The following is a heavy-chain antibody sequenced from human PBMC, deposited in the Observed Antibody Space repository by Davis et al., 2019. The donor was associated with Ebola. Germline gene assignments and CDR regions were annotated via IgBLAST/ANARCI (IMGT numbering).Heavy chain of an antibody. CDR3: ARDLTGTRYYFDY. J-gene: IGHJ4*02. CDR1: GFTVSSNY. V-gene: IGHV3-53*01. Sequence: GESLKISCAASGFTVSSNYMSWVRQAPGKGLEWVSVIYSGGSTYYADSVKGRFTISRDNAKNSLYLQMNSLRAEDTAVYYCARDLTGTRYYFDYWGQGTLVTVSS. CDR2: IYSGGST. D-gene: IGHD3-9*01.